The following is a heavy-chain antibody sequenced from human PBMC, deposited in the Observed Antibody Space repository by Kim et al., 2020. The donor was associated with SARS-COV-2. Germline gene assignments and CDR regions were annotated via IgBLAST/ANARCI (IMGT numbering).Heavy chain of an antibody. V-gene: IGHV1-3*04. D-gene: IGHD6-19*01. CDR3: ARGSGWAFDY. CDR2: ISIGHDDT. J-gene: IGHJ4*02. Sequence: ASVKVSCKASGYTFINYVMHWVRQAPGQRLEWMGLISIGHDDTKYSQKFRGRVTITRDTTASTAYMELSILRSEDTAVYYCARGSGWAFDYWGQGTLVTVAS. CDR1: GYTFINYV.